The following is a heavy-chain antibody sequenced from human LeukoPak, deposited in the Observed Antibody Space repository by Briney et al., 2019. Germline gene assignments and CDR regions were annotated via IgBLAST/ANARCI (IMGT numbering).Heavy chain of an antibody. J-gene: IGHJ3*02. V-gene: IGHV3-21*01. D-gene: IGHD1-26*01. CDR2: ISSSSSYI. CDR1: GFTFSSCS. Sequence: GGSLRLSCAASGFTFSSCSMNWVRQAPGKGLEWVSSISSSSSYIYYADSVKGRFTISRDNAKNSLYLQMNSLRAEDTAVYYCARDGGYSGSRPGHAFDIWGQGTMVTVSS. CDR3: ARDGGYSGSRPGHAFDI.